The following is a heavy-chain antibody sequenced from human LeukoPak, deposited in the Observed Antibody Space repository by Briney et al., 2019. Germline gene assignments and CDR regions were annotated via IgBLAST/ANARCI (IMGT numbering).Heavy chain of an antibody. CDR3: ARVVQHYYDSSGYPYFDY. V-gene: IGHV4-34*01. CDR1: GGSFSGYY. D-gene: IGHD3-22*01. CDR2: INHSGGT. J-gene: IGHJ4*02. Sequence: SETLSLTCAVYGGSFSGYYWSWIRQPPGKGLEWIGEINHSGGTNYNPSLKSRVTISVDTSKNQFSLKLSSVTAADTAVYYCARVVQHYYDSSGYPYFDYWGQGTLVTVSS.